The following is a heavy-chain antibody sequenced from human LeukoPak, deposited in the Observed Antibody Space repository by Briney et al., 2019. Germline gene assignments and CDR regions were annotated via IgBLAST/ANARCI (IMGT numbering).Heavy chain of an antibody. D-gene: IGHD1-1*01. CDR3: ARHGKLSTSRSWLDP. Sequence: PGESLKISCKASGYSFTSYWITWVRQMPGRGLEWMGRIDPSDSYTNYSPSFQGHVTISADKSISTAFLQWSSLKASDTAIYYCARHGKLSTSRSWLDPWGQGTLVTVSS. V-gene: IGHV5-10-1*01. J-gene: IGHJ5*02. CDR1: GYSFTSYW. CDR2: IDPSDSYT.